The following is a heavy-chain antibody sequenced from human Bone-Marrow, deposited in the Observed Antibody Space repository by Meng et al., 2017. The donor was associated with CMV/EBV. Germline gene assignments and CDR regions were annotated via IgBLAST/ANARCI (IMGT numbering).Heavy chain of an antibody. Sequence: SGYTFTSYYMHWVRQAPGQGLEWMGIINPSGGSTSYAQKFQGRVTMTRDTSTSTVYMELSSLRSEDTAVYYCARDTDEYSSSDPLDYWGQGTLVTVSS. V-gene: IGHV1-46*01. CDR3: ARDTDEYSSSDPLDY. CDR1: GYTFTSYY. CDR2: INPSGGST. J-gene: IGHJ4*02. D-gene: IGHD6-6*01.